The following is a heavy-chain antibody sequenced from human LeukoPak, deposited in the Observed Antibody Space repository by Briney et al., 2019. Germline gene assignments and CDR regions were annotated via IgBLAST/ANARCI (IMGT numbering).Heavy chain of an antibody. CDR1: GYTFTSYA. V-gene: IGHV7-4-1*02. Sequence: GASVKVSCTASGYTFTSYAMNWVRQAPGQGLKWMGWINTNTGNPTYAQGFTGRFVFSLDTSVSTAYVQISSLKAEDTAVYYCARDLSSYYYDSSGYSDYWGQGTLVTVSS. D-gene: IGHD3-22*01. CDR3: ARDLSSYYYDSSGYSDY. CDR2: INTNTGNP. J-gene: IGHJ4*02.